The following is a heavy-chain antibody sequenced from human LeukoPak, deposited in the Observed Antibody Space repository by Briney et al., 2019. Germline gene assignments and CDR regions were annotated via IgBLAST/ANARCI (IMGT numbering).Heavy chain of an antibody. CDR1: GGTFSSYA. J-gene: IGHJ5*02. CDR2: IIPIFGTA. CDR3: ARFPVLSGDYAMWFDP. V-gene: IGHV1-69*13. Sequence: ASVKVSCKASGGTFSSYAISCVRQAPGQGLEWMGGIIPIFGTANYAQKFQGRVTITADESTSTAYMELSSLRSEDTAVYYCARFPVLSGDYAMWFDPWGQGTLVTVSS. D-gene: IGHD4-17*01.